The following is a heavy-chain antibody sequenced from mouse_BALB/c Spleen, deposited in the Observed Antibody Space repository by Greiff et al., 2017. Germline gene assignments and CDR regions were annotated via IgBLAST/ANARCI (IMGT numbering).Heavy chain of an antibody. CDR1: GFTFSSYA. J-gene: IGHJ3*01. CDR3: ARGKDYGAY. CDR2: ISSGGST. Sequence: EVKLVESGGGLVKPGGSLKLSCAASGFTFSSYAMSWVRQTPEKRLEWVASISSGGSTYYPDRVKGRFTISRDNARNILYLQMSSLRSEDTAMYYCARGKDYGAYWGQGTLVTVSA. V-gene: IGHV5-6-5*01. D-gene: IGHD1-1*01.